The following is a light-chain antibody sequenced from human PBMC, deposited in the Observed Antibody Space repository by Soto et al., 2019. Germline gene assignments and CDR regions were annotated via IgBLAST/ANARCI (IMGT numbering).Light chain of an antibody. CDR1: QNVNTN. Sequence: EIVMTQSPATLSVSPGERATLFCRASQNVNTNLAWYQQRPGQAPRLLIYGASTRATGIPARFSGSGSGTEFTLIISGLQSEDLAVYYCQQYNNWPRTFGQGTKVDIK. J-gene: IGKJ1*01. CDR2: GAS. V-gene: IGKV3-15*01. CDR3: QQYNNWPRT.